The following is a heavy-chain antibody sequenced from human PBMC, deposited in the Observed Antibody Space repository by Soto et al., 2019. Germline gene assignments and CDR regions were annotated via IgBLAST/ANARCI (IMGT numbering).Heavy chain of an antibody. CDR2: VNPISGGT. Sequence: QVQLMQSGAEVMKPGASVRVSCKTSGYAFSGYFIHWVRQAPGQGLEWMGWVNPISGGTEFSQKFQGRVTMTRDTSVSTAYMDLRWLRSDDTAVYYCARAPGQTSFDSWGPGTLVTVSS. J-gene: IGHJ4*02. CDR1: GYAFSGYF. CDR3: ARAPGQTSFDS. V-gene: IGHV1-2*02.